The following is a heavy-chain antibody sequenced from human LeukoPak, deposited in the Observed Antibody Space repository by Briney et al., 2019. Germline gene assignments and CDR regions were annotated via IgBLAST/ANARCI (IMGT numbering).Heavy chain of an antibody. D-gene: IGHD3-10*01. J-gene: IGHJ5*02. CDR1: GFTFDDYA. CDR2: ISGSGDST. V-gene: IGHV3-23*01. CDR3: ARDKGMVRGVIRAAPNWFDP. Sequence: RSGGSLRLSCAASGFTFDDYAMRWVRQAPGKGLEWVSTISGSGDSTYYADSVKGRFTISRDNSKKTLYLQMNSLRAEDTAVYYCARDKGMVRGVIRAAPNWFDPWGQGTLVTVSS.